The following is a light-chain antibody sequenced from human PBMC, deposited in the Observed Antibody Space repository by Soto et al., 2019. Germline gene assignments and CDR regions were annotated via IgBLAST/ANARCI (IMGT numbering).Light chain of an antibody. CDR2: DVT. Sequence: QSVLTQPASVSGSPGQSITISCTGTSSDVGRYNLVSWYQHHPGKAPKLIIYDVTQWPSGASNRFSGSKSGNTASLTIFGRQAEDEADYYCCSYAGTTTFYVFGTGTKVTVL. V-gene: IGLV2-23*02. J-gene: IGLJ1*01. CDR3: CSYAGTTTFYV. CDR1: SSDVGRYNL.